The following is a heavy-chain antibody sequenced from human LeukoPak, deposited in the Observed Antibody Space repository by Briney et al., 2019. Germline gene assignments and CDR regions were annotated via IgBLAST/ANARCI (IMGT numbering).Heavy chain of an antibody. D-gene: IGHD3-9*01. CDR3: VRELSI. V-gene: IGHV3-11*01. CDR1: GFTFSDSY. J-gene: IGHJ4*02. Sequence: GGSLRLSCAASGFTFSDSYMSWIRQAPGKGLEWVSYISSSGSTMYYADSVKGRFNISKKNAKNSLFLQMSSLRAEDTAIYYCVRELSIWGQGTLVTVSS. CDR2: ISSSGSTM.